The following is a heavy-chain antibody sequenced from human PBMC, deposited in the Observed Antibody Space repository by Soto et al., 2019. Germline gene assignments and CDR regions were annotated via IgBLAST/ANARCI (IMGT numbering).Heavy chain of an antibody. CDR2: ISAYNGNT. V-gene: IGHV1-18*01. J-gene: IGHJ6*03. CDR1: GYTFTSYG. D-gene: IGHD6-13*01. CDR3: ARGDLGAAGSYYYYYYLDV. Sequence: ASVKVSCKASGYTFTSYGISWVRQAPGQGLEWMGWISAYNGNTNYAQKLQGRVTMTTDTSTSTAYMELSSLRSEDTAVYYCARGDLGAAGSYYYYYYLDVWGKGTTVTVSS.